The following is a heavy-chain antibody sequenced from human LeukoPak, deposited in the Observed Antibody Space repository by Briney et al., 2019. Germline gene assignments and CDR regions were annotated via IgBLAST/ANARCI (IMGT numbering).Heavy chain of an antibody. CDR3: ARHRRCDSSGYYFDY. D-gene: IGHD3-22*01. V-gene: IGHV4-34*01. J-gene: IGHJ4*02. Sequence: SETLSLTCAVYGGSFSGYYWSWIRQPPGKGLEWIGEINHSGSTNYNPSLKSRVTISVDTSKNQFSLKLSSVTAADTAVYYCARHRRCDSSGYYFDYWGQGTLVTVSS. CDR1: GGSFSGYY. CDR2: INHSGST.